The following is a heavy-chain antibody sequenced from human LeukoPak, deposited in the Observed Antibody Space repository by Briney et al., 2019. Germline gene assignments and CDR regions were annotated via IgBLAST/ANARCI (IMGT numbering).Heavy chain of an antibody. CDR3: DSAYCGGDCYHSLLTD. CDR1: GVSVGSGGYS. CDR2: IYHSGSS. Sequence: SETLSLTCAVSGVSVGSGGYSWSWIRQPPGKGLEWIGYIYHSGSSYYNPSLKSRVTIPMDRSKNQISLRLTSVTAADTAVYYCDSAYCGGDCYHSLLTDWGQGARVIVSS. J-gene: IGHJ1*01. D-gene: IGHD2-21*02. V-gene: IGHV4-30-2*01.